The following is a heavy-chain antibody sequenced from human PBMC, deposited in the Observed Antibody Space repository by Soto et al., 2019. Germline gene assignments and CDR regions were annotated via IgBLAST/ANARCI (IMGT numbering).Heavy chain of an antibody. CDR3: ARDYGDPPYWYYGMDV. J-gene: IGHJ6*02. Sequence: EVQLVESGGGLVQPGGSLRLSCAASGFTVSSNYMSWVRQAPGKGLEWVSVIYSGGSTYYADSVKGRFTISRHNSKNTLYLQMHSLRAEDTAVYYCARDYGDPPYWYYGMDVWGQGTTVTVSS. D-gene: IGHD4-17*01. V-gene: IGHV3-53*04. CDR2: IYSGGST. CDR1: GFTVSSNY.